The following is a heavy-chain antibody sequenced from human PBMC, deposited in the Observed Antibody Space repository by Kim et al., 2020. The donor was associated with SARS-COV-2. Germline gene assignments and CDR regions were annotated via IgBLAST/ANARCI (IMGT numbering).Heavy chain of an antibody. J-gene: IGHJ6*02. CDR1: GFTFSSYA. V-gene: IGHV3-30*04. CDR2: ISYDGSNK. Sequence: GGSLRLSCAASGFTFSSYAMHWVRQAPGKGLEWVAVISYDGSNKYYADSVKGRFTISRDNSKNTLYLQMNSLRAEDTAVYYCARDRKKYYYGSGSYPPLLGNYCGMDVWGQGTAVTVSS. CDR3: ARDRKKYYYGSGSYPPLLGNYCGMDV. D-gene: IGHD3-10*01.